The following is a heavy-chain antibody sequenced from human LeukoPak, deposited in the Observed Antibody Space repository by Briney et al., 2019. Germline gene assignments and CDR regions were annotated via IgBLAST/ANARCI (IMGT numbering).Heavy chain of an antibody. V-gene: IGHV4-31*03. CDR2: IYYSGSS. CDR1: GGSINNGGYY. D-gene: IGHD5-24*01. J-gene: IGHJ4*02. CDR3: ARNRDGYNSFDY. Sequence: SETLSLTCTVSGGSINNGGYYWSWIRQHPGKGLEWIGYIYYSGSSYYDPSLRSRVTISVDTSKNHFSLKLSSVTAADTAVYYCARNRDGYNSFDYWGQGTLVTVSS.